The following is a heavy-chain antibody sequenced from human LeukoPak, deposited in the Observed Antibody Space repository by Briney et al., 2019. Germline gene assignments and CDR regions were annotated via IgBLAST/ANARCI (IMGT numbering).Heavy chain of an antibody. J-gene: IGHJ5*02. CDR3: ARESWFDP. CDR2: ISNRGNTI. V-gene: IGHV3-48*03. CDR1: GFTFPDYD. Sequence: GGSLRLSCAASGFTFPDYDMNWVRQAPGKGLEWVSYISNRGNTIYYADSVKGRFTISRDNAKNSLYLQMDSLRTDDTALYYCARESWFDPWDQGTLVTVSS.